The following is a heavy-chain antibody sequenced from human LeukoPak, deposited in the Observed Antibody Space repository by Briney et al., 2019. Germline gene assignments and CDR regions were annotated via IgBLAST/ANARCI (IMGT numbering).Heavy chain of an antibody. Sequence: SETLSVTCTVSGVSISSYYWSWIRQPAGKGLEWIGRIYTSGSTNYNPSLKSRVTMSVDTSKNQFSLKLSSVTAADTAVYYCAVHYYDSSGYYSDYWGQGTLVTVSS. V-gene: IGHV4-4*07. J-gene: IGHJ4*02. D-gene: IGHD3-22*01. CDR1: GVSISSYY. CDR2: IYTSGST. CDR3: AVHYYDSSGYYSDY.